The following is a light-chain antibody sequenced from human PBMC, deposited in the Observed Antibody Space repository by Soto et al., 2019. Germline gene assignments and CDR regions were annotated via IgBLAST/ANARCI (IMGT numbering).Light chain of an antibody. CDR1: QDISNY. CDR3: QHYGRAPAPWT. V-gene: IGKV1-27*01. CDR2: AAS. J-gene: IGKJ1*01. Sequence: DIQMTQPPSSLSASVGDRVTITCRTSQDISNYLAWYQQKPGKVPKLLMYAASSLRSGVPSRFTASAFGTDFTLTISSLQPEDVATYYCQHYGRAPAPWTFGQGTKVDIK.